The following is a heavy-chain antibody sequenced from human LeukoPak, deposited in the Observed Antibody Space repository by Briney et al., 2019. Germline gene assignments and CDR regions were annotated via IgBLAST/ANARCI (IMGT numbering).Heavy chain of an antibody. Sequence: GGSLRLSCAASGFTFSSYGMSWVRQAPGKGLEWVSAISGSGGSTYYADSVKGRFTISRDNAKNSLYLQMNSLRAEDTAVYYCARAGQQLVGTYYFDYWGQGTLVTVSS. CDR3: ARAGQQLVGTYYFDY. D-gene: IGHD6-13*01. J-gene: IGHJ4*02. V-gene: IGHV3-23*01. CDR2: ISGSGGST. CDR1: GFTFSSYG.